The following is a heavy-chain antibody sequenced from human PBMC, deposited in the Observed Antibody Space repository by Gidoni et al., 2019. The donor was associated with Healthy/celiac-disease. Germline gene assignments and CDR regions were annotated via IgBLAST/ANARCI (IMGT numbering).Heavy chain of an antibody. CDR1: GFPFRSYA. CDR2: ISGSGGST. D-gene: IGHD3-16*01. J-gene: IGHJ4*02. CDR3: AKFGGLRLLYYFDY. V-gene: IGHV3-23*01. Sequence: EVQLLGSGGGLVQPGGSLDPPCAASGFPFRSYAMSWVRQAPGKGLEWVSAISGSGGSTYYADSVKGRFTISRDNSKNTLYMQMSSLRAEDTAVYYCAKFGGLRLLYYFDYWGQGTLVTVSS.